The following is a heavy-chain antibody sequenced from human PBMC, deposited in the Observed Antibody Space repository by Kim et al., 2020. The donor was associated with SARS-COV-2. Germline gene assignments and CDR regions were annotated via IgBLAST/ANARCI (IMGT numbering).Heavy chain of an antibody. V-gene: IGHV4-39*01. J-gene: IGHJ6*01. Sequence: SETLSLTCTVSGGTISSSSYYWGWIRQPPGKGLEWIGSIYYSGSTYYNPSLKSRVTISVDTSKNQFSLKLSSVTAADTAVYYCARRGEYYDILTGFYGM. CDR2: IYYSGST. CDR3: ARRGEYYDILTGFYGM. CDR1: GGTISSSSYY. D-gene: IGHD3-9*01.